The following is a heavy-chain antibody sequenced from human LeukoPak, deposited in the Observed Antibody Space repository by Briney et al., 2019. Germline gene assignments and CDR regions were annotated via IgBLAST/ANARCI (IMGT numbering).Heavy chain of an antibody. D-gene: IGHD5-18*01. V-gene: IGHV4-34*01. J-gene: IGHJ4*02. CDR3: ARVRYSYGRDY. CDR1: GGSFSGYY. Sequence: SETLSLTCAVYGGSFSGYYWSWIRQPPGKGLEWIGEINHSGSTNYNPSLKSRVTISVDTSKNQFSLKLSSVTAADTAVYYCARVRYSYGRDYWGQGTLVTVSS. CDR2: INHSGST.